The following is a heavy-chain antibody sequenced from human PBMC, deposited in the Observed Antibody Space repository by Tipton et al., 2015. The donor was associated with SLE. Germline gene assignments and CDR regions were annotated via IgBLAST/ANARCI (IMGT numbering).Heavy chain of an antibody. CDR1: GFPFSSFR. V-gene: IGHV3-7*01. D-gene: IGHD2-2*01. CDR3: AGPRSESSAFVV. J-gene: IGHJ3*01. CDR2: RKGDGSEE. Sequence: GSLRLSCAASGFPFSSFRMSWVRQAPGKGLEWVANRKGDGSEEAYADSVKGRFTISRDNAKNSLFMKLNSLRAEDTAMYYFAGPRSESSAFVVCAQGTMVTVS.